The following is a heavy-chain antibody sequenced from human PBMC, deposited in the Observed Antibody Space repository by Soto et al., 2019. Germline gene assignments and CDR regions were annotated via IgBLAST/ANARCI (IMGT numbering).Heavy chain of an antibody. Sequence: EVQLLESGGGLVQPGGSLRLSCAASGFTFSSYAMSWVRQAPGKGLEWVSAISGSGGSTYYADSVKGRFTISRDNYKNTLYQQMNILRAEDTAVYYCAKDFIAAAGSLVVAFDIWGQGTMVTVSS. J-gene: IGHJ3*02. D-gene: IGHD6-13*01. CDR2: ISGSGGST. CDR1: GFTFSSYA. CDR3: AKDFIAAAGSLVVAFDI. V-gene: IGHV3-23*01.